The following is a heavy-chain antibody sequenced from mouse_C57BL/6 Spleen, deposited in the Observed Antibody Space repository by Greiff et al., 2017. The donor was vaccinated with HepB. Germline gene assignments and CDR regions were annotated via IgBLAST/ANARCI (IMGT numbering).Heavy chain of an antibody. J-gene: IGHJ4*01. CDR1: GYTFTSYW. CDR2: INPSSGYT. CDR3: ARRIYDYDERYYAMDY. D-gene: IGHD2-4*01. V-gene: IGHV1-7*01. Sequence: QVQLQQSGAELAKPGASVKLSCKASGYTFTSYWMHWVKQRPGQGLEWIGYINPSSGYTKYNQKFKDKATLTADKSSSTAYMQLSSLTYEDSAFYYCARRIYDYDERYYAMDYWGQGTSVTVSS.